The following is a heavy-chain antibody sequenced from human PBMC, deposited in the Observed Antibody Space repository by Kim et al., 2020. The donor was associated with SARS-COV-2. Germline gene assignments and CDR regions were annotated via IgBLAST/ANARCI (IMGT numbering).Heavy chain of an antibody. D-gene: IGHD3-16*01. Sequence: GGSLRLSCAASGFTFSNYAMSWVRQAPGKGLQWVSGISGSGGRMYYADSVKGRFTISRDNSKNTLYLQLNIRRAEDTAVYYCAQAGGNSGVTLAGDYWGQGTLVTVSS. CDR3: AQAGGNSGVTLAGDY. CDR1: GFTFSNYA. J-gene: IGHJ4*02. V-gene: IGHV3-23*01. CDR2: ISGSGGRM.